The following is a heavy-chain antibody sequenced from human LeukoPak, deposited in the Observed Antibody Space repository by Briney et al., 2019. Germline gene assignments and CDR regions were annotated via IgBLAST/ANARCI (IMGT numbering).Heavy chain of an antibody. J-gene: IGHJ6*03. V-gene: IGHV3-48*04. CDR1: AFTFSTYS. CDR2: ISSSGSAI. Sequence: GGSLRLSCAASAFTFSTYSMNWVRQAPGKGLQWVSYISSSGSAIYYADSVKGRFTISRDNAKNSMYLQMNSLTAEDTAVYFCARDAALLPGKYYYYMDVWGKGTTVIVSS. D-gene: IGHD6-25*01. CDR3: ARDAALLPGKYYYYMDV.